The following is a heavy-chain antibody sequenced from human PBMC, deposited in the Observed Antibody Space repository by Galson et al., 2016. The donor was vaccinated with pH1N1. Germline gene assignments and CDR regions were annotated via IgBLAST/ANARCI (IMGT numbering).Heavy chain of an antibody. J-gene: IGHJ5*02. CDR2: IYHIGGT. CDR3: ARDGGDYGGAGQYKYFDT. Sequence: TLSLTCAVSGGSIRSSNWWSWVRQPPGKGLEWIGEIYHIGGTNYNPSLKSRVTISLDKSKNHFSLNLASVTAADTAVYYCARDGGDYGGAGQYKYFDTWGQGTLVTVSS. D-gene: IGHD4-23*01. V-gene: IGHV4-4*02. CDR1: GGSIRSSNW.